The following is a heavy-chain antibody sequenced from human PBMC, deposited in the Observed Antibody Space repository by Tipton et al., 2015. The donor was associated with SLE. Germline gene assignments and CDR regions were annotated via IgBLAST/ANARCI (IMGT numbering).Heavy chain of an antibody. CDR2: IYYSGST. V-gene: IGHV4-59*11. Sequence: TLSLTCTVSGGSISSHYWSWIRQPPGKGLEWIGYIYYSGSTNYNPSLKSRVTISVDTSKNQFSLKLSSVTAADTAVYYCARGSLGEGYFDYWGQGTLVTVSS. CDR1: GGSISSHY. J-gene: IGHJ4*02. CDR3: ARGSLGEGYFDY. D-gene: IGHD3-16*01.